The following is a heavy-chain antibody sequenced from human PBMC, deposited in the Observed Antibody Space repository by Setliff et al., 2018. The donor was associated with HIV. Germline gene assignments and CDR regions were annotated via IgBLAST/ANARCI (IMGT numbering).Heavy chain of an antibody. CDR1: GDSLTSGRYF. D-gene: IGHD3-9*01. V-gene: IGHV4-39*07. Sequence: PSETLSLTCNVSGDSLTSGRYFWGWIRQTPGKGLDWIGTIYYSGDTYYNPSLKSRVTISMDMSKNQFSLKLTSLTAADTAVYYCARGSGTFYDVLTFGPWGQGTLVTVSS. CDR3: ARGSGTFYDVLTFGP. CDR2: IYYSGDT. J-gene: IGHJ4*02.